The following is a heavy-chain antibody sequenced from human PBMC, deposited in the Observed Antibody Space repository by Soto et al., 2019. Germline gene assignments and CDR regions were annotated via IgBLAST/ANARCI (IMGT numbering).Heavy chain of an antibody. CDR1: GFTFGDYA. J-gene: IGHJ4*02. D-gene: IGHD4-17*01. Sequence: GGSLRLSCTASGFTFGDYAMSWFRQAPGKGLEWVGFIRSKAYGGTTEYAASVKGRFTISRDDSKSIAYLQMNSLKTEDTAVYYCTRGATTVVMSPHGPPFDYWGQGTLVTVSS. CDR3: TRGATTVVMSPHGPPFDY. V-gene: IGHV3-49*03. CDR2: IRSKAYGGTT.